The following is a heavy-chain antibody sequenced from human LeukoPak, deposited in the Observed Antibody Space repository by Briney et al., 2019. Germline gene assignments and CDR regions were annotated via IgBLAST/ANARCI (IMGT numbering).Heavy chain of an antibody. D-gene: IGHD3-22*01. Sequence: GGSLRLSCAASGFTFDDYDLNWVRQAQGKGLEWVSGISWNGRNTAYAESLKGRFTISRDNAKNSLYLQMNSLRAEDTAFYYCARVQQYDKFDYWGQGTLVTVSS. CDR2: ISWNGRNT. CDR3: ARVQQYDKFDY. V-gene: IGHV3-20*04. J-gene: IGHJ4*02. CDR1: GFTFDDYD.